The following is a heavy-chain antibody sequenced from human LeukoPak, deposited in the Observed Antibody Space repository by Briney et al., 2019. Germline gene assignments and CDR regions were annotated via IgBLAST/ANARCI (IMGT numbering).Heavy chain of an antibody. CDR2: INHSGST. CDR1: GGSFSGYY. Sequence: PSETLSLTCAVYGGSFSGYYWSWIRQPPGKGLEWIGEINHSGSTNYNPSLKSRVTISVDTSKNQFSLKLSSVTAADTAVYYCAVEGAIDYWGQGTLVTVSS. J-gene: IGHJ4*02. D-gene: IGHD1-26*01. V-gene: IGHV4-34*01. CDR3: AVEGAIDY.